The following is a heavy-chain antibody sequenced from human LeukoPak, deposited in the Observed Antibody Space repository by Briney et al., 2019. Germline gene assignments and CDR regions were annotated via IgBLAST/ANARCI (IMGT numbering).Heavy chain of an antibody. CDR3: AKPGRYFDWLSSPFDY. CDR1: GFTFDDYA. J-gene: IGHJ4*02. D-gene: IGHD3-9*01. CDR2: ISWNSGSI. V-gene: IGHV3-9*01. Sequence: PGGSLRLSCAASGFTFDDYAMHWVRQAPGKGLEWVSGISWNSGSIGYADSVKGRFTISRDNAKNSLYLQMNSLRAEDTALYYCAKPGRYFDWLSSPFDYWGRGTLVTVSS.